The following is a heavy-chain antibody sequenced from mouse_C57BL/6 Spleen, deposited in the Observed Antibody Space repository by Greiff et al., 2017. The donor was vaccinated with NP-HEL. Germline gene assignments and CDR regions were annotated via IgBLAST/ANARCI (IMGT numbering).Heavy chain of an antibody. Sequence: VQLQQSGAELVKPGASVKMSCKASGYTFTSYWITWVKQRPGQGLEWIGDIYPGSGSTNYNEKFKSKATLTVDTSSSTAYMQLSSLTSEDSAVYYCVGRFLVLNWYFDVWGTGTTVTVSS. CDR2: IYPGSGST. CDR1: GYTFTSYW. V-gene: IGHV1-55*01. J-gene: IGHJ1*03. D-gene: IGHD1-1*01. CDR3: VGRFLVLNWYFDV.